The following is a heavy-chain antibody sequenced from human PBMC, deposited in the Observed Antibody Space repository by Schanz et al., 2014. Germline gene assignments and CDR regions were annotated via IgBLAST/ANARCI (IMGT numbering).Heavy chain of an antibody. CDR1: GFTFSSYG. CDR3: ARDLLVSHYDFWSGNDY. CDR2: ISYDGSNK. J-gene: IGHJ4*02. V-gene: IGHV3-30*03. D-gene: IGHD3-3*01. Sequence: VQMLESGGGLVQPGGSLRLSCAASGFTFSSYGMHWVRQSPGKGLEWVALISYDGSNKYYADSVKGRFTISRDNSKNTLYLQMNSLRADDTAVYYCARDLLVSHYDFWSGNDYWGQGTLVTVSS.